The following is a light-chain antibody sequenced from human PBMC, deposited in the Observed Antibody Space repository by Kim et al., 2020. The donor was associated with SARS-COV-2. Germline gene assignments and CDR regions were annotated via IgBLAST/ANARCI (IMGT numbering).Light chain of an antibody. CDR1: PGLSSY. V-gene: IGKV1-9*01. CDR2: AAP. CDR3: HQLNNYPLT. Sequence: GDKVTIPCRGSPGLSSYLAWYQHKPGKDPKLLIYAAPTVQSGVPSRCSGGGSGTHFTLTISSLQPEDFAAYYCHQLNNYPLTFCPGTPLEIK. J-gene: IGKJ5*01.